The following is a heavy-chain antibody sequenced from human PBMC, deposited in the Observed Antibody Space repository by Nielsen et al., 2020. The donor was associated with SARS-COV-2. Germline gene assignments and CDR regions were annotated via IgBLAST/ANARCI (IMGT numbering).Heavy chain of an antibody. Sequence: GGSLRLSCAASGFTFSNYTLNWVRQAPGKGLEWVSAISRSATNIFYADSVKGRFTISRDNVKNSLYLQMNSLRAEDTAVYYCARDRLEWLLSYYYYGMDVWGQGTTVTVSS. V-gene: IGHV3-21*04. D-gene: IGHD3-3*01. CDR2: ISRSATNI. CDR3: ARDRLEWLLSYYYYGMDV. J-gene: IGHJ6*02. CDR1: GFTFSNYT.